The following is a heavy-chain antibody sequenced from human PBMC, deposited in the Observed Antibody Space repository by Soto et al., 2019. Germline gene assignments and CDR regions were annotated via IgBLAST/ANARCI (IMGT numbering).Heavy chain of an antibody. CDR2: ISGSGGST. D-gene: IGHD3-22*01. CDR3: AKPYSVDYYDSSGYPDY. Sequence: GGSLRLSCAASGFTFSSYAMSWVRQAPGKGLEWVSAISGSGGSTYYADSVKGRFTISRDNSKNTLYLQMNSLRAEDTAVYYCAKPYSVDYYDSSGYPDYWGQGTLVTVSS. J-gene: IGHJ4*02. V-gene: IGHV3-23*01. CDR1: GFTFSSYA.